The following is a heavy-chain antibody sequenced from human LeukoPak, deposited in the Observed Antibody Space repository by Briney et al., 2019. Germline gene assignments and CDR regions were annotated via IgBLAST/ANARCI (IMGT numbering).Heavy chain of an antibody. CDR2: IKEDGSEQ. V-gene: IGHV3-7*04. CDR1: GFTFRSYW. J-gene: IGHJ4*02. CDR3: AWSRPFDY. Sequence: PGGSLRLSCAASGFTFRSYWMTWVRQAPGKGLEWVAKIKEDGSEQYYVDSVKGRFTLSRDNAKNSLYLQMNSPRAEDTAVYYCAWSRPFDYWGQGTLVTVSS.